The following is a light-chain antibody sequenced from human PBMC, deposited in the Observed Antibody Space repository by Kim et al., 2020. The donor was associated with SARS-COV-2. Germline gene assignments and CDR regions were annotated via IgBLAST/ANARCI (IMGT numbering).Light chain of an antibody. CDR2: DAS. J-gene: IGKJ1*01. Sequence: EIVLTQSPATLSLSPGERATLSCRASQSVSSYLGWYQQKPGQAPRLLIYDASSRASGIPARFSGSGSGTDFTLTISSLEPEDFAVYYWQRHNNCPRTFGQGTKVDIK. CDR3: QRHNNCPRT. V-gene: IGKV3-11*01. CDR1: QSVSSY.